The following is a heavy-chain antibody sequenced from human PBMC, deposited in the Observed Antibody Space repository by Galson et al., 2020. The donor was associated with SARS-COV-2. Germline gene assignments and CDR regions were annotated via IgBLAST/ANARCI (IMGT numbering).Heavy chain of an antibody. J-gene: IGHJ5*02. CDR3: ARQVLCRVGVIPPWFDP. CDR2: INYSGST. V-gene: IGHV4-39*01. CDR1: GGTISSSSHS. D-gene: IGHD3-10*01. Sequence: SGTLSLTCTASGGTISSSSHSWVCHPPPTGQEPECIRSINYSGSTGTMSYSVSNYYTTSRKNRVTIPRGTSNNHFSLRLYSVTGADTAIYYWARQVLCRVGVIPPWFDPWGQGTLVTVAS.